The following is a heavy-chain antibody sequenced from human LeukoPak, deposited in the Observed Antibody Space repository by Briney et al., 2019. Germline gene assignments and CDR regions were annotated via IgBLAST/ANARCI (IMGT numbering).Heavy chain of an antibody. CDR3: ARVQGGWSRIGYFQH. Sequence: SETLSLTCTVSGGSISSSSYYWGWIRQPPGKGLEWIGSIYYSGSTYYSPSLKSRVTISVDTSKNQFSLKLSSVTAADTAVYYCARVQGGWSRIGYFQHWGQGTLVTVSS. D-gene: IGHD6-19*01. CDR1: GGSISSSSYY. V-gene: IGHV4-39*07. CDR2: IYYSGST. J-gene: IGHJ1*01.